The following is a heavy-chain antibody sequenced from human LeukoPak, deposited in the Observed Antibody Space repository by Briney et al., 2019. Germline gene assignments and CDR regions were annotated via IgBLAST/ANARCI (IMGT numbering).Heavy chain of an antibody. CDR3: ATVDRYYYYLDV. V-gene: IGHV1-69*05. CDR1: EGTFSSYS. J-gene: IGHJ6*03. CDR2: IIPLFNTA. Sequence: SVKVSCKASEGTFSSYSITWVRQAPGQGLEWMGGIIPLFNTANYAQKFQGRVTITTDESTSTAYMELSSLRFEDTAMYYCATVDRYYYYLDVWGKGTTVTVSS.